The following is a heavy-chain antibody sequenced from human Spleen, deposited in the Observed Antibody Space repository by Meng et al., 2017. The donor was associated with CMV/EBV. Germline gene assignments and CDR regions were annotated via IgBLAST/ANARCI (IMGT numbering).Heavy chain of an antibody. CDR1: GGSVSSGSYY. J-gene: IGHJ4*02. V-gene: IGHV4-61*01. CDR3: ARGGGVLAAMFDY. D-gene: IGHD5-18*01. CDR2: ISYIGST. Sequence: SETLSLTCTVSGGSVSSGSYYWSWLRQPPGKGLEWIGYISYIGSTNYNPSLKSRVTISVDTSKNQFSLKLNSVTAADTALYYCARGGGVLAAMFDYWGQGTLVTVSS.